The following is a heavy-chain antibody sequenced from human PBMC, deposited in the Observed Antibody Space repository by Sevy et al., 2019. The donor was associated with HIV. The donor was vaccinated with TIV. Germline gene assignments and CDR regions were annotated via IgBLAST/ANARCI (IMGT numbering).Heavy chain of an antibody. Sequence: SETLSLTCAVSGYSISSGYYWGWIRQPPGKGLEWIGSIYHSGSTYYNPSLKSRVTISVDTSKNQFSLKLSSVTAADTAVYYCVRVRGYDYVWGSYRPLRYFDYWGQGTLVTVSS. J-gene: IGHJ4*02. V-gene: IGHV4-38-2*01. CDR2: IYHSGST. CDR1: GYSISSGYY. CDR3: VRVRGYDYVWGSYRPLRYFDY. D-gene: IGHD3-16*02.